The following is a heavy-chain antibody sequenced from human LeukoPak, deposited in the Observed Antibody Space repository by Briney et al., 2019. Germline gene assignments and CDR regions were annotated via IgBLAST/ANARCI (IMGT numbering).Heavy chain of an antibody. CDR1: GFTFSSYG. D-gene: IGHD2-2*01. Sequence: GGSPRLSCAASGFTFSSYGMHWVRQAPGKGLEWVAVIWYDGSNKYYADSVKGRFTISRDNSKNTLYLQMNSLRAEDTAVYYCARRYCSSTSCQKIRAYYFDYWGQGTLVTVSS. J-gene: IGHJ4*02. CDR2: IWYDGSNK. CDR3: ARRYCSSTSCQKIRAYYFDY. V-gene: IGHV3-33*01.